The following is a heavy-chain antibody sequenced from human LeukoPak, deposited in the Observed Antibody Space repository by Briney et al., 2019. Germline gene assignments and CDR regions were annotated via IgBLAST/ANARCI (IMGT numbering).Heavy chain of an antibody. Sequence: GGSLRLSCTASGFTFGDYAMSWVRQAPGRGLEWVTAISGSGGYTYYADSVKGRFTISRDNSKNTLYLQMNSLRAEDTAVYYCAKDTASSWWYFDLWGRGTLVTVSS. J-gene: IGHJ2*01. D-gene: IGHD5-18*01. CDR2: ISGSGGYT. V-gene: IGHV3-23*01. CDR3: AKDTASSWWYFDL. CDR1: GFTFGDYA.